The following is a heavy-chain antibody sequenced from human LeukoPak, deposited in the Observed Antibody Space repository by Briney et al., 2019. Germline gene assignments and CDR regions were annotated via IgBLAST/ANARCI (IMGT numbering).Heavy chain of an antibody. CDR1: GGSLSSYY. Sequence: SETLSLTCTVPGGSLSSYYWSWIRQPAGKGLEWIGRIYTSGSTNYNPSLKSRVTMSVDTSKNQFSLKLSSVTAADTAVYYCASEVRGVLTYFDYWGQGTLVTVSS. D-gene: IGHD3-10*01. J-gene: IGHJ4*02. V-gene: IGHV4-4*07. CDR3: ASEVRGVLTYFDY. CDR2: IYTSGST.